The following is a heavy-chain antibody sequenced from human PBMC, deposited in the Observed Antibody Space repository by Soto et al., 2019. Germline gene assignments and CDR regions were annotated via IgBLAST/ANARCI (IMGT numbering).Heavy chain of an antibody. J-gene: IGHJ6*02. V-gene: IGHV4-59*01. D-gene: IGHD3-10*01. Sequence: SETLSLTCTVSGGSISSYYWSWIRQPPGKGLEWIGYIYYSGSTNYNPSLKSRVTISVDTSKNQFSLKLSSVTAADTAVYYCARGEYGNYYYGMDVWGQGTTVTVSS. CDR2: IYYSGST. CDR3: ARGEYGNYYYGMDV. CDR1: GGSISSYY.